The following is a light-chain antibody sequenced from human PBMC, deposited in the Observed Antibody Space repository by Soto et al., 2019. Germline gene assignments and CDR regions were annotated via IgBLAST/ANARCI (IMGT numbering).Light chain of an antibody. CDR2: AAS. V-gene: IGKV1-5*01. CDR1: QSISYW. J-gene: IGKJ1*01. CDR3: QQYNSYSKT. Sequence: DIQMTQSPSSVSASVGDRLNITCRASQSISYWLAWYQQKPGNAPKLLIYAASSLESGVPSRFSGSGSGTEFTLTISSLQPDDSASYYCQQYNSYSKTCGQGTKGDIK.